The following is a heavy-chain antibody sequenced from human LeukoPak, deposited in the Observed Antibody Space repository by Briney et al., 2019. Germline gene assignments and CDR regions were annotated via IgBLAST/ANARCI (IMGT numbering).Heavy chain of an antibody. Sequence: SETPSLTCTVSGGSITSYYWSWIRQPPGKGLEWIGYIYYSGSTNYNPSLKSRLTISVDTSNNQFSLKLTSATAADTAIYYCARQSISGSSLSYFDYWGQGTLVNVPS. CDR3: ARQSISGSSLSYFDY. V-gene: IGHV4-59*01. CDR1: GGSITSYY. CDR2: IYYSGST. D-gene: IGHD3-22*01. J-gene: IGHJ4*02.